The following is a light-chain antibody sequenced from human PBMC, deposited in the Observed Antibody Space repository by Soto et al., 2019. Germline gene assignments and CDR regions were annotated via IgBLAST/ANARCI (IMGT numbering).Light chain of an antibody. Sequence: EIVMTQSPATLSVSPGERATLSCRASQSVSSNLAWYQQKPGQAPRLLIYGASTRATGIPARFSGSGSGTEFTLTLSGLQSEDFAVYYCQQYNNWAPWTFGQGTKVEIK. J-gene: IGKJ1*01. V-gene: IGKV3D-15*01. CDR2: GAS. CDR3: QQYNNWAPWT. CDR1: QSVSSN.